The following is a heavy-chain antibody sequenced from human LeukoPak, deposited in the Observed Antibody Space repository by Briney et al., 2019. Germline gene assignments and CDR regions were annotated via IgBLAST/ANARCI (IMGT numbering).Heavy chain of an antibody. Sequence: GGSLRLSCAASGFTFDDYAMHWVRQAPGKGLEWVSGISWNSGSIGYADSVKGRFTISRDNAKNSLYLQMNSLRAEDMALYYCARAYCGGDCEGRAFDIWGQGTMVTVSS. D-gene: IGHD2-21*01. CDR1: GFTFDDYA. CDR2: ISWNSGSI. J-gene: IGHJ3*02. CDR3: ARAYCGGDCEGRAFDI. V-gene: IGHV3-9*03.